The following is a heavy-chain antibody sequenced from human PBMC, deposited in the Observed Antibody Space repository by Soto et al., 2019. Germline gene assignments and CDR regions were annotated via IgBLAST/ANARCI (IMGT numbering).Heavy chain of an antibody. CDR2: ISASGAYK. Sequence: EVRLVESGGGLVKPGGSMRLSCAGSGFNFNTYSMNWVRQAPGKGLQWVSFISASGAYKYYADSVRGRFTISRDNAKKSVFLEMNSLTADDTAIYYCAGERSALPGARDAMDVWGQGTTVTVSS. CDR1: GFNFNTYS. D-gene: IGHD1-26*01. CDR3: AGERSALPGARDAMDV. V-gene: IGHV3-21*02. J-gene: IGHJ6*02.